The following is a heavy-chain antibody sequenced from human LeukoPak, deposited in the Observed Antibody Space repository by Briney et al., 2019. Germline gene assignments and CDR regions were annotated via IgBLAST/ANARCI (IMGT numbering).Heavy chain of an antibody. CDR3: ARHPFAAHHRVDY. D-gene: IGHD6-6*01. CDR2: MSYGGST. CDR1: GVSISSNSYY. J-gene: IGHJ4*02. V-gene: IGHV4-39*01. Sequence: SETLSLTCTVSGVSISSNSYYWGWIRQPPGKELEWVGSMSYGGSTYYNPSLKSRVTMSVDTSKNQFSLKLTSVTAADTAVYHCARHPFAAHHRVDYWGQGTLVTVSS.